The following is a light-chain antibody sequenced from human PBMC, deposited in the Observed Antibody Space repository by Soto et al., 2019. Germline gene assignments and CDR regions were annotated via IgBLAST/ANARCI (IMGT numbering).Light chain of an antibody. CDR3: QQYDVYST. V-gene: IGKV1-5*03. CDR2: KAS. CDR1: RSISSW. Sequence: DIQMTQSPSTLSASVGGTVTITCRASRSISSWLAWYQQKPGIAPKLLVYKASTLQSGVPSRFSGSGYGTEFTLTISRLQPDDSATYYCQQYDVYSTFGQATKVDIK. J-gene: IGKJ1*01.